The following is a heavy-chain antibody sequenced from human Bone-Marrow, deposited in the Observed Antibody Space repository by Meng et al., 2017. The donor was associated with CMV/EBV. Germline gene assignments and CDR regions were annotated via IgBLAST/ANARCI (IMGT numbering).Heavy chain of an antibody. Sequence: KVSCKTSGFSFTSYWIGWVRQMPGKGLEWMGIIYPGDSDTRYSPSFQGQVTISADKSISTAYLQWSSLKASDTAMYYCARQYYDFWSGYSIYGMDVWGQGTTVTVSS. V-gene: IGHV5-51*01. CDR3: ARQYYDFWSGYSIYGMDV. CDR2: IYPGDSDT. D-gene: IGHD3-3*01. CDR1: GFSFTSYW. J-gene: IGHJ6*02.